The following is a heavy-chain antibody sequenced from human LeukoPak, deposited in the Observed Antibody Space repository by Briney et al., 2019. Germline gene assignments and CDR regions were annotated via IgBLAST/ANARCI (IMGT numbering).Heavy chain of an antibody. CDR1: GGSIDVVNYY. CDR2: IYHSGST. V-gene: IGHV4-30-2*01. CDR3: ARVLTATMHS. D-gene: IGHD1-7*01. Sequence: SETLSLTCAVSGGSIDVVNYYWSWFRQPPGKGLEWIGYIYHSGSTYYNLSLKNRITISIDTSKNQFSLQLTSVTAADTAVYYCARVLTATMHSWGQGTLVTVSS. J-gene: IGHJ4*02.